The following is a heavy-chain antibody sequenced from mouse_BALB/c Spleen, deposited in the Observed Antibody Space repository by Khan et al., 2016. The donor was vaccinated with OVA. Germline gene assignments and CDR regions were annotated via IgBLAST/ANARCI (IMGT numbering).Heavy chain of an antibody. J-gene: IGHJ3*01. CDR1: GDSITSGY. Sequence: EVQLQESGPGLVKPSQTLSLTCSVTGDSITSGYWNWIRKFPGNKLEYMGYIIYTGYTYYNQSLKSRISITRHTSKNQYYLQLSSVTDEDTATYYCARSTYRYAFVYWGQGTLGTVSA. V-gene: IGHV3-8*02. CDR2: IIYTGYT. CDR3: ARSTYRYAFVY. D-gene: IGHD2-12*01.